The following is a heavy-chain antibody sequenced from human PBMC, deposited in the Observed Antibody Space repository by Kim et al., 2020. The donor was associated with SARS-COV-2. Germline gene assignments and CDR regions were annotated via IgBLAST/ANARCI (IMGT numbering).Heavy chain of an antibody. CDR3: ARHPDYYDSSGYLDY. D-gene: IGHD3-22*01. CDR1: GGSISSSSYY. V-gene: IGHV4-39*01. CDR2: IYYSGST. J-gene: IGHJ4*02. Sequence: SETLSLTCTVSGGSISSSSYYWGWIRQPPGKGLEWIGSIYYSGSTYYNPSLKSRVTISVDTSKNQFSLKLSSVTAADTAVYYCARHPDYYDSSGYLDYWGQGTLVTVSS.